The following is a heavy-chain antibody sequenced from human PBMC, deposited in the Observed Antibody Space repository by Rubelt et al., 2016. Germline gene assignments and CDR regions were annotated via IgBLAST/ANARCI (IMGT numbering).Heavy chain of an antibody. V-gene: IGHV1-2*06. Sequence: MHWVRQAPGQGLEWMGRINPNSGGTNYAQKFQGRVTMTRDTSISTAYMELSRLRSDDTAVYYCAREDLAYCGGDCAVDYWGQGTLVTVSS. D-gene: IGHD2-21*02. CDR2: INPNSGGT. J-gene: IGHJ4*02. CDR3: AREDLAYCGGDCAVDY.